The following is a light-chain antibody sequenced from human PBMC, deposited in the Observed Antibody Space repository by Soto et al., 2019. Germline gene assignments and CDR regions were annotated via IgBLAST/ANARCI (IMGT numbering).Light chain of an antibody. CDR3: QQYKNWPPLT. J-gene: IGKJ4*01. Sequence: EIVMTQSPATLSVSPRETATLSCRASQSVSSNLAWYQQKPGQAPSLLIYGASTRATDIPPRFSGSGSGTEFTLTITSLQSEDFAVYYCQQYKNWPPLTFGGGTKVDIK. CDR1: QSVSSN. V-gene: IGKV3-15*01. CDR2: GAS.